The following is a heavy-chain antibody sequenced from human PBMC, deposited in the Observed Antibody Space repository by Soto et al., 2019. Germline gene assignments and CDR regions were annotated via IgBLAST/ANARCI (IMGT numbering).Heavy chain of an antibody. Sequence: SETLSLTCAVSGASVSSTYWWSWVRQPPGKGPEWIGEINHRGSANYNPSPKSRVTISVDISKSQFSLRLTSVTAADTAVYYCARYNAASGTYYLDFWGQGALVT. D-gene: IGHD6-13*01. CDR2: INHRGSA. J-gene: IGHJ4*02. CDR3: ARYNAASGTYYLDF. CDR1: GASVSSTYW. V-gene: IGHV4-4*02.